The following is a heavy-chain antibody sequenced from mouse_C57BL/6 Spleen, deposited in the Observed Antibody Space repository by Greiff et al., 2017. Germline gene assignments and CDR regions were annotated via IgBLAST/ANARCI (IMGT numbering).Heavy chain of an antibody. CDR3: ARRDYGNLDY. D-gene: IGHD1-1*01. CDR2: IDPSDSYT. J-gene: IGHJ2*01. CDR1: GYTFTSYW. Sequence: QVQLQQPGAELVMPGASVKLSCKASGYTFTSYWMHWVKQRPGQGLEWIGEIDPSDSYTNYNQKFKGKSTLTVDKSSSTAYMQLSSLTSEDSAVYYCARRDYGNLDYWGQGTTLTVSS. V-gene: IGHV1-69*01.